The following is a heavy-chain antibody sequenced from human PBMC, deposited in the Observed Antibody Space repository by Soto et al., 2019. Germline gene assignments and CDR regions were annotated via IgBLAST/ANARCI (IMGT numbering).Heavy chain of an antibody. Sequence: QIPLKESGPTLVKPTQTPTLTCPFSGFSLSTSVVGVGWIRQPPVKAMEWLALLYWNDDKRYDPSLKSRLTITKDTSKNQEVPTMTHMHPVDTATYYCAPMQYYDSSETRNYYYYGMDVWGQGPTVTFSS. V-gene: IGHV2-5*01. CDR1: GFSLSTSVVG. J-gene: IGHJ6*02. CDR3: APMQYYDSSETRNYYYYGMDV. CDR2: LYWNDDK. D-gene: IGHD3-22*01.